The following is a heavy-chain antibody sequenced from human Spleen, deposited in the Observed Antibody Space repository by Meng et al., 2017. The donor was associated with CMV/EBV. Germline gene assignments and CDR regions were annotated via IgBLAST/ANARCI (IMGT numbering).Heavy chain of an antibody. CDR1: GGSISSGDYY. CDR2: IYYSGST. V-gene: IGHV4-30-4*08. D-gene: IGHD6-19*01. CDR3: AGGYSSGWYWFDP. Sequence: QLQLPESGPGVVEPSETLSLTCTVSGGSISSGDYYWSWIRQPPGKGLEWIGYIYYSGSTYYNPSLKSRVTISVDTSKNQFSLKLSSVTAADTAVYYCAGGYSSGWYWFDPWGQGTLVTVSS. J-gene: IGHJ5*02.